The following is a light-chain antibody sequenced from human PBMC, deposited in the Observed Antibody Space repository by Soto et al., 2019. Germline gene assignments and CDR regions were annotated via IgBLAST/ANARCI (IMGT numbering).Light chain of an antibody. CDR3: LQDYTYPRT. CDR2: AAS. CDR1: QGIRND. Sequence: AIQMTQSPSSLSASVGDRVTITCRASQGIRNDLGWYQDKPGKAPKLLIYAASSLQPGVPSRFSGSGSGTDFTLTITSLQPEDFATYYCLQDYTYPRTFGQGTKVEIK. V-gene: IGKV1-6*01. J-gene: IGKJ1*01.